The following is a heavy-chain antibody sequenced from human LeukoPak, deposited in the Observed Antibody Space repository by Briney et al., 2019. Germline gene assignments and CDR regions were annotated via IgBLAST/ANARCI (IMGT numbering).Heavy chain of an antibody. Sequence: PGGSLRLSCAASGFTFSNYNMIWVRQAPGRGLEWVSSITSSGNYIYYADSLEGRFTISRDNAKSSMSLQMNSLRAEDTAVYYCARDRSSYYTSSGYFDAFDIWGQGTVVTVSS. V-gene: IGHV3-21*01. CDR3: ARDRSSYYTSSGYFDAFDI. CDR2: ITSSGNYI. J-gene: IGHJ3*02. CDR1: GFTFSNYN. D-gene: IGHD3-22*01.